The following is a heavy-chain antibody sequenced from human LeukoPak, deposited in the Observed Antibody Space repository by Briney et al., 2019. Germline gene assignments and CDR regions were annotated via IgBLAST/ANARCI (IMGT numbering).Heavy chain of an antibody. D-gene: IGHD2-21*01. CDR1: GDSFSSVTDY. J-gene: IGHJ3*02. Sequence: SETLSLTCTVSGDSFSSVTDYWAWIRQPPGKGLEWIASGDYSGGTYYNPSLESRVAISADMSKNQFSLKLSSVTAADTAVYYCARPIVVVPLRAFDIWGQGTMVTVSS. CDR3: ARPIVVVPLRAFDI. CDR2: GDYSGGT. V-gene: IGHV4-39*07.